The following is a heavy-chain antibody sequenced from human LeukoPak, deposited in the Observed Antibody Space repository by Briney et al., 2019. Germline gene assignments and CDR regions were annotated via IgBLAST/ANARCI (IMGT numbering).Heavy chain of an antibody. Sequence: GGSLRLSCAASGFTFSSYGIHWVRQAPGKGLEWVTFMRSDGSNKYYADSVKGRFTISRDNAKNSLYLQMNSLRAEDTAVYYCARGLLRLPIYWGQGTLVTVSS. CDR2: MRSDGSNK. CDR1: GFTFSSYG. D-gene: IGHD4-17*01. V-gene: IGHV3-30*02. CDR3: ARGLLRLPIY. J-gene: IGHJ4*02.